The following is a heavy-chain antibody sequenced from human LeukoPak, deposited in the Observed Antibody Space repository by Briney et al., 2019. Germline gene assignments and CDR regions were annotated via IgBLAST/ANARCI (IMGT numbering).Heavy chain of an antibody. V-gene: IGHV1-18*01. J-gene: IGHJ5*02. CDR2: ISAYNGNT. Sequence: GASVKVSCKASGYTFTSYGISWVRQAPGQGLEWMGWISAYNGNTNYAQKFQGRVTMTRDTSISTAYMELSRLRSDDTAVYYCARKGYCSGGSCEWGNWFDPWGQGTLVTVSS. CDR3: ARKGYCSGGSCEWGNWFDP. D-gene: IGHD2-15*01. CDR1: GYTFTSYG.